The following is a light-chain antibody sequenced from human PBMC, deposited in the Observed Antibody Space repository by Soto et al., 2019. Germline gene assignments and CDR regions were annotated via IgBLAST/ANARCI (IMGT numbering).Light chain of an antibody. CDR2: GAS. J-gene: IGKJ1*01. Sequence: EIVLTQSPATLSLSPGERATLSCRASQSVNSNLAWYQQKPGQAPRLLIYGASSRATGIPDRFSGSGSGTDFTLTISRLEPEDFAVYYCQQYGNSPKTFGQGTKVDIK. CDR1: QSVNSN. V-gene: IGKV3-20*01. CDR3: QQYGNSPKT.